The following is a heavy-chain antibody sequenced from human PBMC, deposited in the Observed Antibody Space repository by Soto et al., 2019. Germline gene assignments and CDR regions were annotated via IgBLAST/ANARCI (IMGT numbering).Heavy chain of an antibody. Sequence: GGSLRLSCAASGFTVSSNYMSWVRQAPGKGLEWVSVIYSGGSTYYADSVKGRFTISRDNSKNRLYLQMNSLGAEDTAVYDCAKDRVVFYYYDSSGYPPLYWGQGTLVTV. CDR2: IYSGGST. CDR3: AKDRVVFYYYDSSGYPPLY. D-gene: IGHD3-22*01. J-gene: IGHJ4*02. V-gene: IGHV3-66*01. CDR1: GFTVSSNY.